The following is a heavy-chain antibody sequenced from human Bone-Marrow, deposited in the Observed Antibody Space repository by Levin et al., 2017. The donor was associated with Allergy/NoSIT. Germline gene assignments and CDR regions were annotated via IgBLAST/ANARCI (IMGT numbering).Heavy chain of an antibody. Sequence: QSGGSLRLSCAASGFTFSDHSMDWVRQTPGKRLEWVGRTRNKRNRYSTEYAASVRGRFTISRDESQNSLYLQMSSLKTEDTAVYYCVRGYNSFDSWGQGTLVTVSS. CDR2: TRNKRNRYST. J-gene: IGHJ4*02. CDR1: GFTFSDHS. CDR3: VRGYNSFDS. V-gene: IGHV3-72*01. D-gene: IGHD1-20*01.